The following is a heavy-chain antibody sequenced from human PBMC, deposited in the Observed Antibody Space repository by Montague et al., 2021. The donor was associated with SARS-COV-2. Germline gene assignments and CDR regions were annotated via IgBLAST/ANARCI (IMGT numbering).Heavy chain of an antibody. CDR1: GGSISSYY. J-gene: IGHJ6*03. CDR3: ARGIFTIPFIPAHYYMDV. V-gene: IGHV4-59*01. CDR2: IYYSGST. D-gene: IGHD3-3*01. Sequence: SETLSPTCTVSGGSISSYYWSWIRQPPGKGLEWIGYIYYSGSTNYNPSLKSRVTISVDTSKSQFSLKLSSVTAADAAVYYYARGIFTIPFIPAHYYMDVWGKGTTVTVSS.